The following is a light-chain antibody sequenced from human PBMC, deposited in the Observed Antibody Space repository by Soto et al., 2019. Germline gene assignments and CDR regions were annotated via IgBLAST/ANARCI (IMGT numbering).Light chain of an antibody. CDR1: NSDIGTNT. Sequence: QSVLTQPPSASGTPGQRVTISCSGGNSDIGTNTVNWYQQLPGTAPKLLMYGTNQRPSGVPDRFSGSKSGTSASLAISGLQSEDEADYYCAAWHDSLDGVVFGGGTKVTVL. CDR3: AAWHDSLDGVV. CDR2: GTN. J-gene: IGLJ2*01. V-gene: IGLV1-44*01.